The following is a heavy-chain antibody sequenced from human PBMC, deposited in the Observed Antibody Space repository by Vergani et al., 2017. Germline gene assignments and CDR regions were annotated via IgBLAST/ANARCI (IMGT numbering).Heavy chain of an antibody. CDR1: GYTFTSYD. D-gene: IGHD6-13*01. V-gene: IGHV1-8*03. J-gene: IGHJ6*02. CDR3: SRAGYSSSWYAYYYGIYV. Sequence: QVQLVQSGAEVKKPGASVKVSCKASGYTFTSYDINWVRQATGQGLEWMGWMNPNSGNTGYAQKFQGRVTITRNTSISTAYMELSSLRSEDTAVYYCSRAGYSSSWYAYYYGIYVWGQGTTVTVSS. CDR2: MNPNSGNT.